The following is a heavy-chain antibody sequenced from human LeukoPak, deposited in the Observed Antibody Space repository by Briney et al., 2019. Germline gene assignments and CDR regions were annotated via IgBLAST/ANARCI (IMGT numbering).Heavy chain of an antibody. CDR2: IYSSETT. J-gene: IGHJ5*02. CDR1: GDSISGYY. CDR3: ARHAGTTFSWFDP. Sequence: SETLSLTCTVSGDSISGYYWSWIRQPPGKGLEWIGYIYSSETTYYNPSLKSRVTISMDMSKNRFSLRLNSVTAADTAVYYCARHAGTTFSWFDPWGQGTLVTVSS. D-gene: IGHD1-7*01. V-gene: IGHV4-59*08.